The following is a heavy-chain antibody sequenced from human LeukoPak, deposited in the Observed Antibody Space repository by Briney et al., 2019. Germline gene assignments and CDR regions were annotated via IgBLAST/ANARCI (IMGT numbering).Heavy chain of an antibody. CDR2: IIPILGIA. CDR1: GGTFSSYA. D-gene: IGHD1-7*01. J-gene: IGHJ4*02. Sequence: GASVKVSCKASGGTFSSYAISWVRQAPGQGLEWMGRIIPILGIANYAQKFQGRVTITADKSTSTAYMGLSSLRSEDTAVYYCARDFRSSGTTSYYFDYWGQGTLVTVSS. CDR3: ARDFRSSGTTSYYFDY. V-gene: IGHV1-69*04.